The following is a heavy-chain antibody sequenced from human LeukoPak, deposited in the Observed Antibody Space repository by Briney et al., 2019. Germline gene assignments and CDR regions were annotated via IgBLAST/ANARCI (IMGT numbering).Heavy chain of an antibody. J-gene: IGHJ6*02. CDR1: GFTFSSYA. CDR2: ISYDGSNK. D-gene: IGHD3-3*01. V-gene: IGHV3-30-3*02. Sequence: GGSLRLSCAASGFTFSSYAMHWVRQAPGKGLEWVAVISYDGSNKYYADSVKGRFTISRDNSKNTLYLQMNSLRAEDTAVYYCAKDSLSFLEWLPDGMDVWGQGTTVTVSS. CDR3: AKDSLSFLEWLPDGMDV.